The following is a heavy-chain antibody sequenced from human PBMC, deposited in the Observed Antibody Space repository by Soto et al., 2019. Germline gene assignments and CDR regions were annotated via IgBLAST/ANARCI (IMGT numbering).Heavy chain of an antibody. CDR2: IFYSGTT. D-gene: IGHD1-1*01. V-gene: IGHV4-31*03. J-gene: IGHJ4*02. CDR1: GGSISSGGYF. Sequence: QVQLQESGPGLVKPSQTLSLTCTVSGGSISSGGYFWSWIRQHPGKGLEWIGNIFYSGTTYYNPSLNRRFTLSVDTSKNQVSLKLSSVTAADTAVYFCARGVLYWGQGTLVTVSS. CDR3: ARGVLY.